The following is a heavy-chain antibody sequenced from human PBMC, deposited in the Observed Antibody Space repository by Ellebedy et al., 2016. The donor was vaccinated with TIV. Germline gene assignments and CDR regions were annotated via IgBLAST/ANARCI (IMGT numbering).Heavy chain of an antibody. CDR1: GFTFSSYS. D-gene: IGHD2-8*01. J-gene: IGHJ6*02. CDR2: ISSSSSTI. Sequence: GGSLRLSCAASGFTFSSYSMNWVRQAPGKGLEWVSYISSSSSTIYYADSVKGRFTISRDNAKNTLYLQMNSLRADDTAVYYCARDLYYGIDFWGQGTTVTVSS. CDR3: ARDLYYGIDF. V-gene: IGHV3-48*04.